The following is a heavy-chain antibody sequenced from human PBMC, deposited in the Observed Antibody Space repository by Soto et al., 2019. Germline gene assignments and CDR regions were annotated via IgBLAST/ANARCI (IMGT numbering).Heavy chain of an antibody. CDR3: ARDGGYCSGGSCYSVLFDY. V-gene: IGHV1-2*04. CDR2: INPNSGGT. Sequence: ASVKVSCKASGYTLTGYYMHWVRQAPGQGLEWMGWINPNSGGTNYAQKFQGWVTMTRDTSISTAYMELSRLRSDDTAVYYCARDGGYCSGGSCYSVLFDYWGQGTLVTVSS. D-gene: IGHD2-15*01. CDR1: GYTLTGYY. J-gene: IGHJ4*02.